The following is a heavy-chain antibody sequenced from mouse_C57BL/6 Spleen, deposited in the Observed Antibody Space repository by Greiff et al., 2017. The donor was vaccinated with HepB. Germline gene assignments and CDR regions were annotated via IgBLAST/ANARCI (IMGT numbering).Heavy chain of an antibody. J-gene: IGHJ3*01. D-gene: IGHD2-4*01. CDR1: GIDFSRYW. Sequence: EVKLVESGGGLVQPGGSLKLSCAASGIDFSRYWMSWVRRAPGKGLEWIGEINPDSSTINYAPSLKDKFIISRDNAKNTLYLQMSKVRSEDTALYYCARAESYYDYGWFAYWGQGTLVTVSA. CDR2: INPDSSTI. V-gene: IGHV4-1*01. CDR3: ARAESYYDYGWFAY.